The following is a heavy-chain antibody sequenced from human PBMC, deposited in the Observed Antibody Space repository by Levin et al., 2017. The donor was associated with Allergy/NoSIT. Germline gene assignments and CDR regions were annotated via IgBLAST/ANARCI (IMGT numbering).Heavy chain of an antibody. V-gene: IGHV4-59*08. J-gene: IGHJ4*02. Sequence: PGGSLRLSCTVSGGSINYYYWSWIRQPPEKGLEFIGYIYYSGSTNYNPSLRSRVTLSVDTSMNQFSLELSSVTAADTAVYYCARFTRDSYDTSGYYLDYWGQGILVTVSS. D-gene: IGHD3-22*01. CDR1: GGSINYYY. CDR2: IYYSGST. CDR3: ARFTRDSYDTSGYYLDY.